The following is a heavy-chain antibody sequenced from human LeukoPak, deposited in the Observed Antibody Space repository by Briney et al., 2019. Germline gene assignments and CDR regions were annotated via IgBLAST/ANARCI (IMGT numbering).Heavy chain of an antibody. CDR3: ARSIPGVTAIDY. V-gene: IGHV4-34*01. D-gene: IGHD2-21*02. J-gene: IGHJ4*02. CDR1: GGSFSGYY. CDR2: IYHSGST. Sequence: SETLSLTCAVYGGSFSGYYWSWIRQPPGKGLEWIGEIYHSGSTNYNPSLKSRVTISVDKSKNQFSLKLSSVTAADTAVYYCARSIPGVTAIDYWGQGTLVTVSS.